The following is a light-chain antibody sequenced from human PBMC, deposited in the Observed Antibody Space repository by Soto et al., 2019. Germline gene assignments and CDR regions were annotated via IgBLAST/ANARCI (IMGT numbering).Light chain of an antibody. CDR2: GAS. CDR1: QSVSSN. V-gene: IGKV3-15*01. J-gene: IGKJ1*01. Sequence: EIVMTQSPATLSVSPGERATLSCRASQSVSSNLGWYQQKPGQAPRLLIHGASTRATGVPARFSGSGSGTDFTLTISRLEPEDFAVYYCQQYGSSPRPFGQGTKVDIK. CDR3: QQYGSSPRP.